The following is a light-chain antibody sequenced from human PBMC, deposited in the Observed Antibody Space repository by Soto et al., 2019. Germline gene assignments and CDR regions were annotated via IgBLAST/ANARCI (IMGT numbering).Light chain of an antibody. V-gene: IGLV2-23*01. CDR3: CSYAGSSTYV. Sequence: QSALTQPASVSGSPGQSITISCIETSSDVGSYNLVSWYQQHPSKAPKLMIYEDKKRPSGVSNRFSGSKSGNTASLTISGLQTEDEADYYCCSYAGSSTYVFGTGTKVTVL. J-gene: IGLJ1*01. CDR2: EDK. CDR1: SSDVGSYNL.